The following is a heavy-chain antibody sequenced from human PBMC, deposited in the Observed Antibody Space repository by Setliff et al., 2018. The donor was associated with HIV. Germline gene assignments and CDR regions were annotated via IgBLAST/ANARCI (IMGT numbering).Heavy chain of an antibody. J-gene: IGHJ4*02. CDR2: FYYRGSP. CDR3: ASGYSSSSYFVY. D-gene: IGHD6-6*01. CDR1: GVSIDTHY. Sequence: SSETLSLTCTVSGVSIDTHYWSWIRQSPGKGLEWIGHFYYRGSPRYNPSLRSRVTISGDMSKNQFSLKLHSMAAADTAVYFCASGYSSSSYFVYWGQGSLVTVSS. V-gene: IGHV4-59*11.